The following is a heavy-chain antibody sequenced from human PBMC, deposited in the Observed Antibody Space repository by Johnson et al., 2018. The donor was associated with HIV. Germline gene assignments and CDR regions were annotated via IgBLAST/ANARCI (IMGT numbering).Heavy chain of an antibody. CDR1: GFTFSSYG. J-gene: IGHJ3*01. CDR3: ARGRKDIGAADGLDNDAFDV. D-gene: IGHD6-13*01. V-gene: IGHV3-30*02. Sequence: QVQLVESGGGVVQPGGSLRLSCAASGFTFSSYGMHWVRQAPGKGLEWVAFIRYDGSNKYYADSVKGRFTISRDISKNTLFLQMDSLRPDDTALYYCARGRKDIGAADGLDNDAFDVWGQGTLVTVSS. CDR2: IRYDGSNK.